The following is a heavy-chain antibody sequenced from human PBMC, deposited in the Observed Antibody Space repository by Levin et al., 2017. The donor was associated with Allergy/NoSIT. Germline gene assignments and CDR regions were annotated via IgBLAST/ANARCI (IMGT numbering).Heavy chain of an antibody. CDR3: AKDARRGSDQPYYCDY. D-gene: IGHD6-19*01. Sequence: GESLKISCAASGFTFNNYAMSWVRQAPGKGLEWVSAIINSGVGTYYADSVKGRFTISRDNSKNTMYLQMNSLRAEDTAVYFCAKDARRGSDQPYYCDYWGQGTLVTASS. CDR2: IINSGVGT. J-gene: IGHJ4*02. CDR1: GFTFNNYA. V-gene: IGHV3-23*01.